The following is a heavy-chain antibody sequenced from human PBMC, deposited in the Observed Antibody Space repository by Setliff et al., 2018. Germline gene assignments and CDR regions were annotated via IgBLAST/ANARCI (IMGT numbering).Heavy chain of an antibody. D-gene: IGHD6-13*01. CDR1: GGTFSSYA. CDR3: ARAEVAAAGTPFDY. J-gene: IGHJ4*02. Sequence: SVKVSCKASGGTFSSYAISWVRQAPGQGLEWMGGIIPIFGTANYAQKFQGRVTITTDEATSTAYMELSSLRSEDTAVYYCARAEVAAAGTPFDYWGQGTLVTVSS. V-gene: IGHV1-69*05. CDR2: IIPIFGTA.